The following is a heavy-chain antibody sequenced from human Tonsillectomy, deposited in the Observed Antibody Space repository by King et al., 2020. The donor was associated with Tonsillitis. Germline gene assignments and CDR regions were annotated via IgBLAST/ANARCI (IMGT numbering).Heavy chain of an antibody. J-gene: IGHJ4*02. CDR3: ARGATAMDAFDY. V-gene: IGHV3-13*04. CDR1: VFTFNSYD. D-gene: IGHD5-18*01. Sequence: VQLVESGGGVVQPGGSLRLSCAASVFTFNSYDMHWVRQSTGKGLEWVSAIGTAGDTLYPGSVKGRFTISRENTKNSLYLHMNSLRAGDTAVYYCARGATAMDAFDYWGQGTLVTVSS. CDR2: IGTAGDT.